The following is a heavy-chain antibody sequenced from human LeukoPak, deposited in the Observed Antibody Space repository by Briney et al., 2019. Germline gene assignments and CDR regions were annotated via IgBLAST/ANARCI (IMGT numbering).Heavy chain of an antibody. D-gene: IGHD2/OR15-2a*01. CDR2: IWFDGSYK. CDR1: EFMFSSYG. Sequence: PGGSLRLSCTASEFMFSSYGMHWVRQAPGKGLEWVAVIWFDGSYKYYADSVKGRFAISRDNSKSTLCLQMNSLRAEDSAVYYCARDHTWAFDYWGQGTLVTVSS. CDR3: ARDHTWAFDY. J-gene: IGHJ4*02. V-gene: IGHV3-33*01.